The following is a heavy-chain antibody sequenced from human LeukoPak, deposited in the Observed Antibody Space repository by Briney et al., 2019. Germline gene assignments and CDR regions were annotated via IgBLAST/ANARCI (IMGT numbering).Heavy chain of an antibody. D-gene: IGHD4-17*01. CDR2: IKQDGNEK. CDR1: GFTFSVYW. V-gene: IGHV3-7*01. Sequence: GGSLRLSCAASGFTFSVYWMSWVRQAPGKGLEWVANIKQDGNEKYYVDSVKGRFTISRDNAKNSLYLQMNSLRAEDTAVYYCAKDLTTVTSQGDYWGQGTLVTVPS. J-gene: IGHJ4*02. CDR3: AKDLTTVTSQGDY.